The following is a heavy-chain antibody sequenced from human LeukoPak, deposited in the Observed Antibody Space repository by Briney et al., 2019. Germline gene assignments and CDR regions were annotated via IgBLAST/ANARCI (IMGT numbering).Heavy chain of an antibody. CDR3: AKGGGETTVEVSAAAGVFHY. V-gene: IGHV3-23*01. CDR2: ISGTTGKT. D-gene: IGHD4-11*01. Sequence: GGSLRLSCGASGFTFSNYIMSWVRRGPGRGLEWVSGISGTTGKTYYADSVKGRFRISRDNSKNTLYLQMDRLRAEDTAVYYCAKGGGETTVEVSAAAGVFHYWGQGTLVTVSS. CDR1: GFTFSNYI. J-gene: IGHJ4*02.